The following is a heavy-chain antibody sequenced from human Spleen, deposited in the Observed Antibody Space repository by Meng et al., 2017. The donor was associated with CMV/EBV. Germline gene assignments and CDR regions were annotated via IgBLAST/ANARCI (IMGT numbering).Heavy chain of an antibody. CDR3: ARESSGSHCLDV. CDR1: ENTFRHYG. D-gene: IGHD3-22*01. Sequence: SVKVSCKASENTFRHYGLSWVRQAPGQGLEWMGSFIPILNTAEYARKFQGRVTITADKSSTTTHLELSSLTSGDTAVYYCARESSGSHCLDVWGHGTTVTVSS. CDR2: FIPILNTA. J-gene: IGHJ6*02. V-gene: IGHV1-69*10.